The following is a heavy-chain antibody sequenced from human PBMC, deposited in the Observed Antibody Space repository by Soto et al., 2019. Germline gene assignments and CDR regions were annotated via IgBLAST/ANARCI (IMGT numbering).Heavy chain of an antibody. CDR1: GGSISSYY. CDR3: ARGRPQKGGYCSSTSCYSYYYYYMDV. J-gene: IGHJ6*03. D-gene: IGHD2-2*01. CDR2: IYYSGST. Sequence: QVQLQVSGPGLVKPSETLSLTCTVSGGSISSYYWSWIRQPPGKGLEWIGYIYYSGSTNYNPSLKSRVTISVDTSKNQFSLKLSSVTAADTAVYYCARGRPQKGGYCSSTSCYSYYYYYMDVWGKGTTVTVSS. V-gene: IGHV4-59*01.